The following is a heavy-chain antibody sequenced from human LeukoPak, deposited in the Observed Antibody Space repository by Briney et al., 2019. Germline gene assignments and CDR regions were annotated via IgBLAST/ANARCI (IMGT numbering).Heavy chain of an antibody. V-gene: IGHV3-74*03. CDR2: VNGDGGST. J-gene: IGHJ3*02. D-gene: IGHD4-23*01. Sequence: GGSLRLSCAASGVTLCSFWMCWGRGAPGGGPVWVSRVNGDGGSTTYAASVGGRFTISRDSAKNSTSLQMNRLGADDTAVYYCARPQHGNLYAFDIWGHGTKVTVSS. CDR1: GVTLCSFW. CDR3: ARPQHGNLYAFDI.